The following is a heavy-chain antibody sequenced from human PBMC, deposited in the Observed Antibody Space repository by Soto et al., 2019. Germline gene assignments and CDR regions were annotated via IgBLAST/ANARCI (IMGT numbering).Heavy chain of an antibody. CDR1: GYAFSECY. Sequence: SLPVSCKGSGYAFSECYLYWVRQAPGQGPEWLGGINPRTGDTNQAQKFQGRVTVTRDMSLTTAYMELHRLTSDDTAVYYCARDPIGGGAPYYFDYWGQGALDTVSS. CDR3: ARDPIGGGAPYYFDY. V-gene: IGHV1-2*02. CDR2: INPRTGDT. J-gene: IGHJ4*02. D-gene: IGHD3-16*01.